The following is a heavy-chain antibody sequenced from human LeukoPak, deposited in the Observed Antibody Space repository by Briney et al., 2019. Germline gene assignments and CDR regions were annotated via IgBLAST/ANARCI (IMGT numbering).Heavy chain of an antibody. J-gene: IGHJ5*02. Sequence: GESLRISCKGSGYSFTNYWINWVRQMPGKGLEWMGRIDPSDSYTNYSPSFQGQVTISADKSISTAYLQWSSLKASDTAMYYCAREIQQNWFDPWGQGTLVTVSS. CDR1: GYSFTNYW. CDR2: IDPSDSYT. CDR3: AREIQQNWFDP. V-gene: IGHV5-10-1*04. D-gene: IGHD5-18*01.